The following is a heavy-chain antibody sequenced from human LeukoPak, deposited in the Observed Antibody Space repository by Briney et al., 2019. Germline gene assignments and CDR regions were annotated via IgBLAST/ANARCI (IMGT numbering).Heavy chain of an antibody. CDR1: GFTFSSFA. CDR3: AKIQGYYFDY. Sequence: GGSLRLSCAASGFTFSSFAMSWVRQAPGMGLEWVSAISSSGGSTYYADSVKGRFTTSRDNSKNTLYLQMNSLRAEDTAVYYCAKIQGYYFDYWGQGTLVTVSS. D-gene: IGHD5-18*01. CDR2: ISSSGGST. V-gene: IGHV3-23*01. J-gene: IGHJ4*02.